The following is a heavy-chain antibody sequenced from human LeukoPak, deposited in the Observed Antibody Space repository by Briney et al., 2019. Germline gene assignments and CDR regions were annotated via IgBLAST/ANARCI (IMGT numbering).Heavy chain of an antibody. CDR2: IYYSGST. D-gene: IGHD3-22*01. CDR1: GGSISSYY. CDR3: ARGGGFSSGYYLDY. V-gene: IGHV4-59*01. J-gene: IGHJ4*02. Sequence: SETLSLTCTVSGGSISSYYWSWIRQPPGKGLEWIGYIYYSGSTNYNPSLKSRVTISVDTSRNQFSLKLSSVTAADTAVYYCARGGGFSSGYYLDYWGQGTLVTVST.